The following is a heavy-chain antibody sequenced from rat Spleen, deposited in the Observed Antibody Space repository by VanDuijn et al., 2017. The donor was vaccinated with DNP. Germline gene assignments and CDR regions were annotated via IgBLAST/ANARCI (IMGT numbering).Heavy chain of an antibody. CDR1: GFTFSDYG. CDR3: VRVNWVPDY. CDR2: IIYDGSRT. D-gene: IGHD5-1*01. Sequence: EVQLVESGGDLVQPGRSMKLSCAASGFTFSDYGMAWVLQAPTKGLEWVATIIYDGSRTYYRDSVKGRFTGSRDNAKSTLYLQMNSLRSEDTATYYCVRVNWVPDYWGQGVMVTVSP. J-gene: IGHJ2*01. V-gene: IGHV5-29*01.